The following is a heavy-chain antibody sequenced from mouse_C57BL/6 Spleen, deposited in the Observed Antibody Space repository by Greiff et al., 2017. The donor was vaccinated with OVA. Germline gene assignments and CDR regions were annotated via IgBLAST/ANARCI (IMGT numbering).Heavy chain of an antibody. CDR3: ARRGRGYYGSSYFDV. V-gene: IGHV1-59*01. CDR1: GYTFTSYW. J-gene: IGHJ1*03. CDR2: IDPSDSYT. D-gene: IGHD1-1*01. Sequence: QVQLQQSGAELVRPGTSVKLSCKASGYTFTSYWMHWVKQRPGQGLEWIGVIDPSDSYTNYNQKFKGKATLTVDTSSSTAYMQLSSLTSEDSAVYYCARRGRGYYGSSYFDVWGTGTTVTVSS.